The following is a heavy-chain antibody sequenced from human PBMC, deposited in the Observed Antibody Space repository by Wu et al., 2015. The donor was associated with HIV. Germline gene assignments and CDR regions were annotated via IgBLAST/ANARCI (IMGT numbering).Heavy chain of an antibody. J-gene: IGHJ4*02. V-gene: IGHV1-18*01. CDR2: ISADNINT. CDR3: ARGGGSDWSVGYYFDY. D-gene: IGHD6-19*01. CDR1: GYTFTSYG. Sequence: QVQLVQSGPEVKNPGASVKVSCKAFGYTFTSYGVSWVRQAPGQGLEWMGWISADNINTHYAQKLQGRVTLTTDTSTSTAYMELRSLRSDDTAVYYCARGGGSDWSVGYYFDYWGQGTLVTVSS.